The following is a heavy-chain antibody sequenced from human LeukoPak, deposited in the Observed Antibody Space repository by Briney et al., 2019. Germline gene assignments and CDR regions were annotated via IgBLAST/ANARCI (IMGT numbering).Heavy chain of an antibody. V-gene: IGHV4-30-2*01. Sequence: KASETLSLTCAVSGGSISSGGYSWSWIRQPPGKGLEWIGYIYHSGSTYYNPSLKSRVTISVDKSKNQFSLKLSPVTAADTAVYYCVRGASNAPYTWVYWGQGTLVTVSS. J-gene: IGHJ4*02. CDR2: IYHSGST. D-gene: IGHD2-2*02. CDR3: VRGASNAPYTWVY. CDR1: GGSISSGGYS.